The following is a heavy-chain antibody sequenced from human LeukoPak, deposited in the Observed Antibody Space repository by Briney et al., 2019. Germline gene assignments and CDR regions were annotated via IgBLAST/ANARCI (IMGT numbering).Heavy chain of an antibody. CDR2: IYSGGST. D-gene: IGHD6-19*01. Sequence: GGSQRLSCAASGFTVSSNYMSWVRQAPGKGLEWVSVIYSGGSTYYADSVKGRFTISRDNSKNTLYLQMNSLRAEDTAVYYCARDRYSSGLVPGAFDIWGQGTMVTVSS. V-gene: IGHV3-66*01. CDR3: ARDRYSSGLVPGAFDI. J-gene: IGHJ3*02. CDR1: GFTVSSNY.